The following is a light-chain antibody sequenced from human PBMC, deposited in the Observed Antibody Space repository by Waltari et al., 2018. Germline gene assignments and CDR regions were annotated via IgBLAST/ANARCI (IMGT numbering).Light chain of an antibody. Sequence: QSALNQPASVSGSPGQSITISCTGASSDVGHYNYVPWYQQHPGKAPKLMIYEVSNRPSGVSNRFSGSKSGNTASLTISGLQAEDEADYYCSSYTSSSTRVFGGGTKLTVL. J-gene: IGLJ3*02. CDR2: EVS. CDR1: SSDVGHYNY. V-gene: IGLV2-14*01. CDR3: SSYTSSSTRV.